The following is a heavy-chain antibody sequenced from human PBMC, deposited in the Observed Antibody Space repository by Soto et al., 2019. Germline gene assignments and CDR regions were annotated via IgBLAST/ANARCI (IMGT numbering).Heavy chain of an antibody. CDR2: IYPGDSDT. CDR1: GYSFTTYW. Sequence: PGESLKISCKGSGYSFTTYWIGWVRQVSGKGLEWMGIIYPGDSDTRYSPSFQGQVTISADKSISTAYLQWSSLKASDTAMYYCARGGPTVTTRYYGMDVWGQGTTVTVSS. CDR3: ARGGPTVTTRYYGMDV. D-gene: IGHD4-17*01. J-gene: IGHJ6*02. V-gene: IGHV5-51*01.